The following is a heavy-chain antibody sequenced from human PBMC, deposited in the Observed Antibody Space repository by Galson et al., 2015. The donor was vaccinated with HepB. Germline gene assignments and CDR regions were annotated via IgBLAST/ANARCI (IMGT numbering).Heavy chain of an antibody. CDR2: ISYDGSNK. Sequence: SLRLSCAASGFTFSSYGMHWVRQAPGKGLEWVAVISYDGSNKYYADSVKGRFTISRDNSKNTLYLQMNSLRAEDTAVYYCAKDPPAFDIWGQGTMVTVSS. J-gene: IGHJ3*02. V-gene: IGHV3-30*18. CDR3: AKDPPAFDI. CDR1: GFTFSSYG.